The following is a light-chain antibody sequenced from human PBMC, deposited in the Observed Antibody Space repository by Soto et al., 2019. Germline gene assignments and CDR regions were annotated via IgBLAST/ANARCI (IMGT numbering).Light chain of an antibody. CDR2: AAS. CDR1: QGIRNY. J-gene: IGKJ1*01. Sequence: AIQMTQSPSSLSASVGDRVTITCRASQGIRNYLGWYQQKPGKAPKLLIYAASTLQSGVPSRFSGSGSDTDFTLSINNLQPEDFATYYCLQSYSTPTWTFGQGTKVDIK. CDR3: LQSYSTPTWT. V-gene: IGKV1-6*01.